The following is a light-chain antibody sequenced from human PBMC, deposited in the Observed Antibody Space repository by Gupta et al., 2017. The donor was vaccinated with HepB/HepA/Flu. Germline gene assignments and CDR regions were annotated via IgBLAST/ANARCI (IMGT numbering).Light chain of an antibody. V-gene: IGKV1-39*01. CDR1: QTISSY. CDR3: QQGHSCPYT. J-gene: IGKJ2*01. CDR2: SAS. Sequence: DIKLIQSPLSLSASVGDRVTITCRTSQTISSYLNWYQKKPGEAPKLLIHSASPLQSGVPSRFSGSGSGTDFTLNLSSLHPEDFATYFCQQGHSCPYTFGQGTKLEIK.